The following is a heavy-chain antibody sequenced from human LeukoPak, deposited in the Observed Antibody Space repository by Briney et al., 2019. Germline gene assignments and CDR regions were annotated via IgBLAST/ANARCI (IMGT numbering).Heavy chain of an antibody. J-gene: IGHJ3*02. CDR3: AKDFGSGRYAFDI. V-gene: IGHV3-30*02. Sequence: GGSLKLSCAASGFNIEGHNMHWVRQAPGKGLEWVSFIQHDGGRKWYVDSVKGRFTISRDNSKNTLSLQMNDLRLKDTAVYYCAKDFGSGRYAFDIWGQGTMVTVSS. D-gene: IGHD3-10*01. CDR2: IQHDGGRK. CDR1: GFNIEGHN.